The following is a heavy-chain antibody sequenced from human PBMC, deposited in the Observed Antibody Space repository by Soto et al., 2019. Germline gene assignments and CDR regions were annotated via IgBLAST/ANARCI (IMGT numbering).Heavy chain of an antibody. CDR3: ARGGDTMVRGVIPYYYYYGMDV. CDR1: GGTFSSYA. J-gene: IGHJ6*02. D-gene: IGHD3-10*01. V-gene: IGHV1-69*13. Sequence: SVKVSCKASGGTFSSYAISWVRQAPGQGLEWMGGIIPIFGTANYAQKFQGRVTITADESTSTAYMELSSLRSEDTAVYYCARGGDTMVRGVIPYYYYYGMDVWGQGTTVTVSS. CDR2: IIPIFGTA.